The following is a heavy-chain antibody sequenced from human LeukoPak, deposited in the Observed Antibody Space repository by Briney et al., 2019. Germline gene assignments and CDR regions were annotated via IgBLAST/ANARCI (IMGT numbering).Heavy chain of an antibody. Sequence: GGSLRLSCAASGFTFSSYSMNWVRQAPGKGLEWVSVIYSGGSTYYADSVKGRFTISRDNSKNTLYLQMNSLRAEDTAVYYCARLSFMIVVVTDAFDIWGQGTMVTVSS. J-gene: IGHJ3*02. CDR3: ARLSFMIVVVTDAFDI. CDR1: GFTFSSYS. D-gene: IGHD3-22*01. V-gene: IGHV3-66*01. CDR2: IYSGGST.